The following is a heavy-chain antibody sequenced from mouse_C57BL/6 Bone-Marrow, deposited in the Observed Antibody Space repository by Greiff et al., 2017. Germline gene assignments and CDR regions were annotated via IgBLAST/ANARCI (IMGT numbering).Heavy chain of an antibody. Sequence: QVQLQQSDAELVKPGASVKISCKVSGYTFTDHTIHWMKQRPEQGLEWIGYIYPRDGSTKYNEKFKGKATLTADKSSSTAYMQRNSLTSDDAAVYFCASADGDCWYFDVWGTGTTVTVSS. D-gene: IGHD2-13*01. CDR2: IYPRDGST. J-gene: IGHJ1*03. CDR3: ASADGDCWYFDV. V-gene: IGHV1-78*01. CDR1: GYTFTDHT.